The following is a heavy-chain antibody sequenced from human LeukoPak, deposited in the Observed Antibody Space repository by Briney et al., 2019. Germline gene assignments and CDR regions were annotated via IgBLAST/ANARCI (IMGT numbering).Heavy chain of an antibody. J-gene: IGHJ2*01. CDR2: IFYSGST. D-gene: IGHD1-7*01. CDR1: VGSTSSYY. CDR3: ARGTTRWYFVL. V-gene: IGHV4-59*01. Sequence: SETLSLTCTVSVGSTSSYYWSWIRHPPRKGLEWIWYIFYSGSTNYNPPLKSRVTISGHTSKNQFSPKLSSLTAPDTPVYYSARGTTRWYFVLWGRGTLVTVSS.